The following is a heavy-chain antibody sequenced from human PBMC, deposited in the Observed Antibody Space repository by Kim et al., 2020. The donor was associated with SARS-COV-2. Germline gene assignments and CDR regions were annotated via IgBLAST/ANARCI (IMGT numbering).Heavy chain of an antibody. CDR1: GFTFNTYA. J-gene: IGHJ4*02. D-gene: IGHD1-20*01. CDR3: AKSREYNYRGYFDY. CDR2: LSDSGANT. Sequence: GGSLRLSCAASGFTFNTYAMTWVRQAPGKGLEWVSSLSDSGANTYYADSVKGRFTISRDNSKNTLYLQMNSLRAEDTAVYFCAKSREYNYRGYFDYWGQGTLVTVSS. V-gene: IGHV3-23*01.